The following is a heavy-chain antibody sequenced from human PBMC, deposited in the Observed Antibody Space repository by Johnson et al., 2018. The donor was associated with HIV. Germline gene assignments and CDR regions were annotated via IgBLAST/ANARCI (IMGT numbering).Heavy chain of an antibody. CDR1: GFTFSSYG. V-gene: IGHV3-74*01. Sequence: MQLVESWGGVVQPGRSLRLSCAASGFTFSSYGMHWVRQAPGKGLVWVSRINSDGSSTTYADSVKGRFTISRDNAKNTLYLQMNSLRAEDTAVYYCPRETNSAMAGDAFDIWGQGTMVTVSS. J-gene: IGHJ3*02. CDR3: PRETNSAMAGDAFDI. CDR2: INSDGSST. D-gene: IGHD5-18*01.